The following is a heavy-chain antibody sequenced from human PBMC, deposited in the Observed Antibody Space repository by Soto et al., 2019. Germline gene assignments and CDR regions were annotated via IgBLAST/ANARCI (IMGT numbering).Heavy chain of an antibody. V-gene: IGHV1-69*01. J-gene: IGHJ4*02. CDR2: IIPLFGTA. CDR1: GGTFSRYA. CDR3: ARNYGHDCGGGNCYVYF. Sequence: QVQLVQSGAEVKKPGSSVKVSCKASGGTFSRYAINWVRQAPGHGLEWMGGIIPLFGTANYAQKFQGRVTITADESPSTAHMELRSLRSEDTAVYYCARNYGHDCGGGNCYVYFWGQGTLVTVSS. D-gene: IGHD2-15*01.